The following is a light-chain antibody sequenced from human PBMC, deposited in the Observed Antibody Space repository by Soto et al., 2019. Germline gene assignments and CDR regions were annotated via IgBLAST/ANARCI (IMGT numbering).Light chain of an antibody. Sequence: ERVMTQSPATLSVSPGERATLSCRASQSVSSNLAWYQQKPGQAPRLLIYGASTRATGIPARFSGSGSGTEFTLTTSSLQYEDFAVYYCKQYNNWWTFGQGTKVEIK. CDR3: KQYNNWWT. CDR1: QSVSSN. CDR2: GAS. V-gene: IGKV3-15*01. J-gene: IGKJ1*01.